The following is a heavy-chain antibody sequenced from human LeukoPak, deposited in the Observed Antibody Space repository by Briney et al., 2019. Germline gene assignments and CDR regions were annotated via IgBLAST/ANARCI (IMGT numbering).Heavy chain of an antibody. J-gene: IGHJ4*02. D-gene: IGHD3-22*01. CDR1: GFTFSSYW. CDR2: IKQDGSEK. Sequence: PGGSLRLSCAASGFTFSSYWMSWVRQAPGKGLEWVANIKQDGSEKYYVDSVKGRFTISRDNAKNSLYPQMNSLRAEDTAVYYCARVIQGYDSSGYSHNFFDYWGQGTLVTVSS. V-gene: IGHV3-7*01. CDR3: ARVIQGYDSSGYSHNFFDY.